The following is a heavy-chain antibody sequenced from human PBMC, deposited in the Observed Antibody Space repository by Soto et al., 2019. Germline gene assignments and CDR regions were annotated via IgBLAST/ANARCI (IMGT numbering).Heavy chain of an antibody. J-gene: IGHJ4*02. CDR1: GFIFSSYR. Sequence: GGSLRLSCAASGFIFSSYRMNWVRQAPGKGLEWVSSISSTGRYIYYADSVKGRFNVYRDNAKNSLFLQMNSLRAEDTAVYYCARDRGSSGYYIFDYWGRGTLVTVSS. V-gene: IGHV3-21*01. CDR3: ARDRGSSGYYIFDY. D-gene: IGHD3-22*01. CDR2: ISSTGRYI.